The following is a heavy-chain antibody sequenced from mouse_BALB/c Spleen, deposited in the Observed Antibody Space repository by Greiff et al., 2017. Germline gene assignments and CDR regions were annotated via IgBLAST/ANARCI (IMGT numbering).Heavy chain of an antibody. CDR3: AREGFYGNYGGDAMDY. V-gene: IGHV5-4*02. CDR2: ISDGGSYT. Sequence: EVQLVESGGGLVKPGGSLKLSCAASGFTFSDYYMYWVRQTPEKRLEWVATISDGGSYTYYPDSVKGRFTISRDNAKNNLYLQMSSLKSEDTAMYYCAREGFYGNYGGDAMDYWGQGTSVTVSS. CDR1: GFTFSDYY. D-gene: IGHD2-1*01. J-gene: IGHJ4*01.